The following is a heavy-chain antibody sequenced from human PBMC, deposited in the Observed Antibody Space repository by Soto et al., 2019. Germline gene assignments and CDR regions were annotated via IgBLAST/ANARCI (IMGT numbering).Heavy chain of an antibody. V-gene: IGHV3-23*01. CDR3: AKDGVPIAAVAGPGSDFDY. J-gene: IGHJ4*02. CDR1: GFTFSSYA. CDR2: ISGSGGST. Sequence: PGGSLRLSCAASGFTFSSYAMSWVRQAPGKGLEWVSAISGSGGSTYYADSVKGRFTISRDNSKNTLYLQMNSLRAEDTAVYYCAKDGVPIAAVAGPGSDFDYWGQGTLVTVSS. D-gene: IGHD6-19*01.